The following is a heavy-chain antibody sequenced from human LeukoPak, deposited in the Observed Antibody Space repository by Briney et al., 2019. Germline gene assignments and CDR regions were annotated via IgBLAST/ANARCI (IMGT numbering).Heavy chain of an antibody. Sequence: GAPVKVSCKAFGNTFTDYYLHWVRQAPGQGFEWMGWINPNSGDPNYAQKFQGRVTMTRDTSISTAHMEMSRLRSDDTAVYYCARANFLYCSSTTCLFDYWGQGTLVTVSS. CDR2: INPNSGDP. V-gene: IGHV1-2*02. J-gene: IGHJ4*02. CDR3: ARANFLYCSSTTCLFDY. CDR1: GNTFTDYY. D-gene: IGHD2-2*01.